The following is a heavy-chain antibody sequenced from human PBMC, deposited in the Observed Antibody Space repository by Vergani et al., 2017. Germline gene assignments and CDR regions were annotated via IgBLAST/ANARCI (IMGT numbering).Heavy chain of an antibody. D-gene: IGHD2-8*01. CDR2: INHSGST. Sequence: QLQLQQWGAGLLKPSETLSLTCAVYGGSFSGYYWSWIRQPPGKGLEWIGEINHSGSTNYNPSLKSRVTISVDTSKNQFSLKLSSVTAADTAVYYCARGVCPDYWGQGTLVTVSS. V-gene: IGHV4-34*01. CDR3: ARGVCPDY. CDR1: GGSFSGYY. J-gene: IGHJ4*02.